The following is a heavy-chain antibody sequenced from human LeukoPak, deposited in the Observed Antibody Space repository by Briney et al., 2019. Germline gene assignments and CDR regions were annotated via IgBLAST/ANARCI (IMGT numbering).Heavy chain of an antibody. CDR1: GGSISSSSYY. CDR2: IYYSGST. V-gene: IGHV4-39*07. J-gene: IGHJ4*02. Sequence: KPSETLSLTCTVSGGSISSSSYYWGWIRQPPGKGLEWIGSIYYSGSTYYNPSLKSRVTISVDTSKNQFSLKLSSVTAADTAVYYCARASSYDSSGYYPFDYWGQGTLVTVSS. D-gene: IGHD3-22*01. CDR3: ARASSYDSSGYYPFDY.